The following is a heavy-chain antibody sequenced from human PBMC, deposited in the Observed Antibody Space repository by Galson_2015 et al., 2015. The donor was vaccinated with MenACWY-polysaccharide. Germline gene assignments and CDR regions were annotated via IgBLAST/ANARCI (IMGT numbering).Heavy chain of an antibody. V-gene: IGHV4-39*07. CDR1: GGSISRTSHY. J-gene: IGHJ5*02. CDR3: ATDSHYYGSGSYGWFDP. D-gene: IGHD3-10*01. CDR2: IYDSGTT. Sequence: SETLSLTCSVSGGSISRTSHYWAWIRRPPGKGLEWIGSIYDSGTTYYNPSLKSRVTISVDTSKNQFSLNVTSVTAADTAVYFCATDSHYYGSGSYGWFDPWGQGILVPVSS.